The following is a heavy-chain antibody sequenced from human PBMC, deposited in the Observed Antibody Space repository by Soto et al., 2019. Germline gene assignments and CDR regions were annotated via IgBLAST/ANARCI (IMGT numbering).Heavy chain of an antibody. CDR3: VKDDYDSSYRGYYGMDV. D-gene: IGHD3-22*01. CDR2: ISSNGGST. J-gene: IGHJ6*04. Sequence: GGSLRLSCSASGFTFSGYAMHWVRQAPGKGLEYVSAISSNGGSTYYADSVKGRFTISRDNSKNTLYLQMSSLRAEDTAVYYCVKDDYDSSYRGYYGMDVWGEGTTVTVSS. V-gene: IGHV3-64D*06. CDR1: GFTFSGYA.